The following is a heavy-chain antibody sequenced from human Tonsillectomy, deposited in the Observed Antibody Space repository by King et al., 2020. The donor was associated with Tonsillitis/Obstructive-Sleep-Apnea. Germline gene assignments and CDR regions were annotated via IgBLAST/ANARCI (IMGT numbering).Heavy chain of an antibody. CDR2: ISPNGAGT. V-gene: IGHV3-23*04. D-gene: IGHD3-16*01. CDR1: GFTFGSYV. J-gene: IGHJ6*03. CDR3: ARGIRLLNFYYMDV. Sequence: VQLVESGGGVVQPGGSLRVSCTASGFTFGSYVMSWVRQAPGKGLEWVSDISPNGAGTSSADSVKGRFIISRDNSESTVHLQMNSLGAEDTAVYYCARGIRLLNFYYMDVWGKGTAVTVSS.